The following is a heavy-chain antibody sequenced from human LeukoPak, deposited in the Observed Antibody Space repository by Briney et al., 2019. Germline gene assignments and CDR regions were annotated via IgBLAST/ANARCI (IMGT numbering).Heavy chain of an antibody. J-gene: IGHJ4*02. D-gene: IGHD6-25*01. CDR1: GFTFSYYS. V-gene: IGHV3-48*01. CDR2: ISGSSDTI. Sequence: PGGSLRLSCAASGFTFSYYSMNWVRQAPGKGLEWISYISGSSDTIYYADSVKGRFTISRDNAKNSLYLQMSSLRAEDTAVYYCARDPPAGSLDYWGQGTLVTVSS. CDR3: ARDPPAGSLDY.